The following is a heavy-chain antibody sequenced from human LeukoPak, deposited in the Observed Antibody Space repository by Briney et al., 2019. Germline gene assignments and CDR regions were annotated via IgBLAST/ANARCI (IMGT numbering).Heavy chain of an antibody. J-gene: IGHJ4*02. CDR2: IYPGDSDT. CDR1: GYSFTSYW. D-gene: IGHD3-22*01. V-gene: IGHV5-51*01. CDR3: ARPRAYYYDSSLGFDY. Sequence: GESLKISCKGSGYSFTSYWIGWVRQMPGEGLEWMGIIYPGDSDTRYSPSFQGQVTISADKSISTAYLQWSSLKASDTAMYYCARPRAYYYDSSLGFDYWGQGTLVTVSS.